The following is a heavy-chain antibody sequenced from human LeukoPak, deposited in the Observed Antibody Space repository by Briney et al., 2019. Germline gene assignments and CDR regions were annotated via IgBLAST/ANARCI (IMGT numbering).Heavy chain of an antibody. V-gene: IGHV4-39*07. J-gene: IGHJ3*01. D-gene: IGHD3-22*01. Sequence: TASETLSLTCTVSGGSISSSNYYWGWLRQTPGKGLEWIGSIYYSGSTYYNPSLKSRVTISVDTSKNQFSLKLTSVTAADTALYYCARELRYDNSDSGAFWGQGTVVTVSS. CDR2: IYYSGST. CDR3: ARELRYDNSDSGAF. CDR1: GGSISSSNYY.